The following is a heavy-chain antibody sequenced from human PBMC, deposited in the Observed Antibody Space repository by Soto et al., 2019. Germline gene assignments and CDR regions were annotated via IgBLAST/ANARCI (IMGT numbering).Heavy chain of an antibody. CDR2: IKSIRDGGTT. J-gene: IGHJ4*01. Sequence: GGSLRLSCAASGLTITDAWLNWVRQAPGMGLEWVGRIKSIRDGGTTDFAAPVKARFAISRDDSKNMVYLQINSLNTEDTAVYYCSTDSHFSSVFVRHDYWGHGTLGTVSS. D-gene: IGHD3-10*01. CDR3: STDSHFSSVFVRHDY. CDR1: GLTITDAW. V-gene: IGHV3-15*07.